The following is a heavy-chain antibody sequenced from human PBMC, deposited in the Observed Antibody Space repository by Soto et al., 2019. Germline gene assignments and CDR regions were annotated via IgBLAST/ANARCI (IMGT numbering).Heavy chain of an antibody. CDR3: ARGGYYDSSGSRNYYYYGMNV. J-gene: IGHJ6*02. CDR1: GYTFTSSG. D-gene: IGHD3-22*01. V-gene: IGHV1-18*04. CDR2: ISAYDGNT. Sequence: QAQLVQSGAEVKKPGASVKVSCKASGYTFTSSGINWVRQAPGQGLEWLGWISAYDGNTKYAQSVQGRVSMTTDTSTKTAYMELRSLRSDDTAMYYCARGGYYDSSGSRNYYYYGMNVWGQGTTVSVSS.